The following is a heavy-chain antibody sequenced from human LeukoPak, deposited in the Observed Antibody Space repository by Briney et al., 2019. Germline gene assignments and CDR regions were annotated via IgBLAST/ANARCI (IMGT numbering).Heavy chain of an antibody. CDR3: ARGFPPRRNYDTSGYYSYHFDY. CDR2: ISNYNGHT. J-gene: IGHJ4*02. Sequence: ASVKVSRKASGYTFTNYGISWVRQAPGQGLEWMGWISNYNGHTNYAEKLQGRVTMTTDTSTSTVYMELRSLRYDDTAVYYCARGFPPRRNYDTSGYYSYHFDYWGQGTLVTVSS. D-gene: IGHD3-22*01. V-gene: IGHV1-18*01. CDR1: GYTFTNYG.